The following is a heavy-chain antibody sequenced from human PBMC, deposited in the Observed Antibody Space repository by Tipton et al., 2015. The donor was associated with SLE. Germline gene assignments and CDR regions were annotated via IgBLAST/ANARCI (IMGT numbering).Heavy chain of an antibody. J-gene: IGHJ4*02. V-gene: IGHV3-30*04. Sequence: SLRLSCTSSGFRFGDYAVSWVRQAPGKGLEWVTAISYDVSNTYYADSVKGRFTISRDNSKNTLFLQMNSLRPEDTAVYYCARVNNFYGSGSFDYWGQGTLVTVSS. CDR1: GFRFGDYA. D-gene: IGHD3-10*01. CDR3: ARVNNFYGSGSFDY. CDR2: ISYDVSNT.